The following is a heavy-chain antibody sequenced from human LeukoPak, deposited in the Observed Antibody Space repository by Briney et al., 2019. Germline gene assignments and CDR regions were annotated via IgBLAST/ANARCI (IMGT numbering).Heavy chain of an antibody. CDR2: INSNGAST. J-gene: IGHJ6*04. V-gene: IGHV3-20*04. CDR1: GFTFDGYG. Sequence: GGSLRLSCVASGFTFDGYGMSWVRHAPEKGLEWVSSINSNGASTAYVDSVKGRFTISRDNAKNSLYLQMNSLRAEDTAVYYCAELGITMIGGVWGKGTTVTISS. D-gene: IGHD3-10*02. CDR3: AELGITMIGGV.